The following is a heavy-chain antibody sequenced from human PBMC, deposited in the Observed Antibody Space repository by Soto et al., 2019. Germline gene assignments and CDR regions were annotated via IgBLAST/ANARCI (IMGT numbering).Heavy chain of an antibody. CDR3: ARLGDFWGSASYYGMDV. J-gene: IGHJ6*02. CDR2: IYPGDSDT. D-gene: IGHD3-3*01. CDR1: GYSFTSYW. Sequence: GESLKISCKGSGYSFTSYWIGWVRQMPGKGLEWMGIIYPGDSDTRYSPSFQGQVTISADKSISTAYLQWSSLKASDTAMYYCARLGDFWGSASYYGMDVWGQGTTVTVS. V-gene: IGHV5-51*01.